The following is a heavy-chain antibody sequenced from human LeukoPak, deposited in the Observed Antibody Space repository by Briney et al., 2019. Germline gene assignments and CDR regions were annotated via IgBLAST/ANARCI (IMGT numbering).Heavy chain of an antibody. J-gene: IGHJ4*02. CDR3: ARDGSVGQDFDY. Sequence: PGGSLRLSCAASGFTFSSYGMNWVRHAPGKGLEWVSSISSSSSYIYYADSVKGRFTISRDNAKNSLYLQMNSLRAEDTAVYYCARDGSVGQDFDYWGQGTLVTVSS. CDR2: ISSSSSYI. V-gene: IGHV3-21*01. CDR1: GFTFSSYG. D-gene: IGHD3-10*01.